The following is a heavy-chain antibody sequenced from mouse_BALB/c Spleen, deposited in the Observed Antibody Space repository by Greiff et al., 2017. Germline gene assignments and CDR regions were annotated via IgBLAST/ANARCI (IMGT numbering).Heavy chain of an antibody. CDR2: ISSGGSYT. CDR3: AREGPHWYFDV. V-gene: IGHV5-9-3*01. Sequence: EVQLVESGGGLVKPGGSLKLSCAASGFTFSSYAMSWVRQTPEKRLEWVATISSGGSYTYYPDSVKGRFTISRDNAKNTLYLQMSSLRSEDTAMYYCAREGPHWYFDVWGAGTTVTVSS. J-gene: IGHJ1*01. CDR1: GFTFSSYA. D-gene: IGHD3-3*01.